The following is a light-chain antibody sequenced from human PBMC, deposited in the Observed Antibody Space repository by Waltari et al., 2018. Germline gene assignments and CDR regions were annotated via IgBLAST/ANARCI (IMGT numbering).Light chain of an antibody. CDR1: SSDVGGYNY. J-gene: IGLJ2*01. CDR3: SSYTSSSTLV. Sequence: SALTQPASVSGSPGQSITISCTGTSSDVGGYNYVSWYQQHPGKAPKLMIYDVSKRPSWVSPRFSGSKCGNTASLTISGLQGEDEADYYCSSYTSSSTLVFGGGTKLIVL. V-gene: IGLV2-14*01. CDR2: DVS.